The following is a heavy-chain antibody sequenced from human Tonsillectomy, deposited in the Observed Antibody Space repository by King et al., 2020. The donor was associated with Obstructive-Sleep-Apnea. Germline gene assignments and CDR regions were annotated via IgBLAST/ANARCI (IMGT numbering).Heavy chain of an antibody. CDR3: ARGGGSEPVNVFDI. J-gene: IGHJ3*02. CDR1: GYIFTSYW. Sequence: QLVQSGAEVKKPGESLKISCQGSGYIFTSYWIGGVRQMPGKGLDWIGIIYPADSATIYSPSFQGQVTISADKSISTAYLQWSSLKASGTAMYYCARGGGSEPVNVFDIWGQGTMVTVSS. CDR2: IYPADSAT. V-gene: IGHV5-51*01. D-gene: IGHD2-15*01.